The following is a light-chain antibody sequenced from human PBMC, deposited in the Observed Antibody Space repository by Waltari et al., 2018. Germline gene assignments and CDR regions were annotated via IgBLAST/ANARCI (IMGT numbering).Light chain of an antibody. CDR2: KAS. Sequence: DIQMTQSPSTLSASVGDRVTITCRASQTVDKWLAWYQQKPGKVPKVLISKASSLESGVPSRFSGSGSGTDFTLSISSLQLDDFATYYYQQYYNYSWTFGQGTKVDIK. J-gene: IGKJ1*01. CDR3: QQYYNYSWT. CDR1: QTVDKW. V-gene: IGKV1-5*03.